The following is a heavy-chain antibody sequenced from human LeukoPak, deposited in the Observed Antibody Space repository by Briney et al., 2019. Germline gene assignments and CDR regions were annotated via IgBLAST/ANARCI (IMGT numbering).Heavy chain of an antibody. CDR2: IYTSGST. D-gene: IGHD3-22*01. V-gene: IGHV4-61*02. J-gene: IGHJ4*02. CDR3: ARGHYYDSRSPYYFDY. CDR1: GGSISSGSYY. Sequence: SETLSLTCTVSGGSISSGSYYWSWIRQPAGKGLEWIGRIYTSGSTNYNPSLKSRVTISVDTSKNQFSLKLSSVTAADTAVYYCARGHYYDSRSPYYFDYWGQGNLVTVSS.